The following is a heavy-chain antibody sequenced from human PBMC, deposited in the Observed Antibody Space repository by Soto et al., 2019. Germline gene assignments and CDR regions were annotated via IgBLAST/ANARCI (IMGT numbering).Heavy chain of an antibody. CDR3: ARDLRIRGVFGY. D-gene: IGHD3-10*01. J-gene: IGHJ4*02. CDR1: GYTFTNYG. CDR2: ISPVNGNT. V-gene: IGHV1-18*01. Sequence: QVQLVQSGAEMKKPGASVKVSCKASGYTFTNYGIIWVRQAPGQGLEWMGWISPVNGNTNYAQKFQGRVTLTTDTSTSTVNLELRSLTSDDTAIYYCARDLRIRGVFGYWGQGSLVTVSS.